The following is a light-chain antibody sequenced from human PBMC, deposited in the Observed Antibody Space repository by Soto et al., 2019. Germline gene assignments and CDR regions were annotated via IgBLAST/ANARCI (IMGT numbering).Light chain of an antibody. CDR1: SGSVSTSYF. Sequence: QAVVTQEPSLSVSPGGTVTLTCGLSSGSVSTSYFPSWYQQTPGQAPRTLIYNTSTRSSGVPDRLSGSILGNKAALTITGAQAADESDYYCLLYLGGGIWVFGGGTKLTVL. CDR3: LLYLGGGIWV. V-gene: IGLV8-61*01. J-gene: IGLJ3*02. CDR2: NTS.